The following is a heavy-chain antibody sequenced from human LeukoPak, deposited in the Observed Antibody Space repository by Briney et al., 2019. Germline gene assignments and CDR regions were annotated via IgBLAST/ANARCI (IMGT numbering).Heavy chain of an antibody. CDR2: INPNSGGT. CDR3: ARDVDSSSSWGYAFDI. D-gene: IGHD6-6*01. J-gene: IGHJ3*02. V-gene: IGHV1-2*04. Sequence: ASVKVSCKASGYTFTGYYMHWVRQAPGQGLEWMGWINPNSGGTNYAQKFQGWVTMTRDTSISTAYMELSRLRSDDTAVYYCARDVDSSSSWGYAFDIWGQGTMVTVSS. CDR1: GYTFTGYY.